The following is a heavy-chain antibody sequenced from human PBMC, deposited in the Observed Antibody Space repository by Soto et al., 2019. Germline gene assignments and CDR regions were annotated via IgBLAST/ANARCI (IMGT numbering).Heavy chain of an antibody. D-gene: IGHD3-10*01. CDR3: AKFREYYQGSGSPSYYFYGMDV. V-gene: IGHV3-23*01. CDR2: ISGSGDST. CDR1: GFTFSSYCMTCSSYA. Sequence: GSRRLSCAASGFTFSSYCMTCSSYAMSWVRQAPGKGLEWVSTISGSGDSTYYADSVKGRFTISRDNSKNTLFLKMNSLRAGDTALYYCAKFREYYQGSGSPSYYFYGMDVWGQGTTVTVSS. J-gene: IGHJ6*02.